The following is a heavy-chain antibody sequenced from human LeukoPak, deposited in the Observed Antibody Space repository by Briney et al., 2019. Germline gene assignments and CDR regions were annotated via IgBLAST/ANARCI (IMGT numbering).Heavy chain of an antibody. CDR3: ARDHYYGSGRDFDY. Sequence: GGSLRLSCAASGFTFSSYGMHWVRQAPGKGLEWVAVIWYDGSNKYYADSVKGRFTISRDNSKNTLYLQMNSLRAEDTAVYYCARDHYYGSGRDFDYWGQGTLVTVSS. V-gene: IGHV3-33*01. J-gene: IGHJ4*02. D-gene: IGHD3-10*01. CDR1: GFTFSSYG. CDR2: IWYDGSNK.